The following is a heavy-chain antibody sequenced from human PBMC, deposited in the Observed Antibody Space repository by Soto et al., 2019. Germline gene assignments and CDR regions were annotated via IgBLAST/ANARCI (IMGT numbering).Heavy chain of an antibody. J-gene: IGHJ4*02. D-gene: IGHD2-15*01. Sequence: GGSLRLSCAASGFTFSSYGMSWVRQDTGKGLEWVSAISDSGGSTYYADSVKGRFTISRDNSKNTLYLQMNSLRAEDTAIYSCAKVLDTWSAIDYWGQGTLVTVSS. CDR1: GFTFSSYG. V-gene: IGHV3-23*01. CDR2: ISDSGGST. CDR3: AKVLDTWSAIDY.